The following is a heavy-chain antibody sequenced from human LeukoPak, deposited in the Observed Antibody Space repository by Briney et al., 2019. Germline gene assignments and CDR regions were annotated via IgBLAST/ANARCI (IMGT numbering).Heavy chain of an antibody. Sequence: PGGSLRLSCAASGFTFSTCAMHWVRQAPGKGLEWVAVMSYDGSNTYYADSVNGRFTISRDNSKNTLYLQMNSLRAEDTAVYNCAREAGSSGRLYYFDYWGQGTLVTVSS. J-gene: IGHJ4*02. CDR3: AREAGSSGRLYYFDY. V-gene: IGHV3-30-3*01. CDR2: MSYDGSNT. CDR1: GFTFSTCA. D-gene: IGHD6-19*01.